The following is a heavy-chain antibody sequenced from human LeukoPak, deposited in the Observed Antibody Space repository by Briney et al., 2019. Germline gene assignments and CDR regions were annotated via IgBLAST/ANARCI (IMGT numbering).Heavy chain of an antibody. CDR3: ARLAGLYGGNDY. V-gene: IGHV3-53*01. Sequence: PGGSLRLSCAASGFTVSSNYMAWVRQAPGKGLEWVSVIYSGGTIYYADSVKGRFTISRDNAKNSLYLQMNSLRAEDTAVYYCARLAGLYGGNDYWGQGTLVTVSS. D-gene: IGHD4-23*01. CDR1: GFTVSSNY. CDR2: IYSGGTI. J-gene: IGHJ4*02.